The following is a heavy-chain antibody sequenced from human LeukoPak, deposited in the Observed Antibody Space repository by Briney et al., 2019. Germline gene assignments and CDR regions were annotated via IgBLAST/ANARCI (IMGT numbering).Heavy chain of an antibody. J-gene: IGHJ3*02. CDR2: INHSGST. Sequence: SETLSLTCGVYGGSFSGYYWGWIRQPPGKGLEWIGEINHSGSTNYNPSLKSRVTISVDTSKNQFSLKLSSVTAADTAVYYCARSDAFDIWGQGTMVTVSS. V-gene: IGHV4-34*01. CDR3: ARSDAFDI. CDR1: GGSFSGYY.